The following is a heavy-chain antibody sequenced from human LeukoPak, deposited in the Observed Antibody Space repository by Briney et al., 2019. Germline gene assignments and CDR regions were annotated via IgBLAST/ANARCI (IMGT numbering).Heavy chain of an antibody. CDR1: GYTFTGYY. Sequence: ASVTVSCKASGYTFTGYYMHWVRQAPGQGLEWMGWINPNSGGTNYAQKFQGRVTMTRDTSISTAYMELSRLRSDDTAVYYCARDPIVATSFDYYYYMDVWGKGTTVTVSS. CDR3: ARDPIVATSFDYYYYMDV. V-gene: IGHV1-2*02. CDR2: INPNSGGT. D-gene: IGHD5-12*01. J-gene: IGHJ6*03.